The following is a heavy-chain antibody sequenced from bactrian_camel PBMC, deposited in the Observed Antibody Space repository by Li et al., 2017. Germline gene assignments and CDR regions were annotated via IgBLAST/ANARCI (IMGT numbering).Heavy chain of an antibody. J-gene: IGHJ4*01. Sequence: HVQLVESGGGSVQAGGSLRLSCVASRRRHSSVCEARFRQVSGKQREWISSITTDGRLLYSDSVKGRFTISHDVAKRTLSLQMSNIEAEDTATYYCAQDVLERGCSPTTVFHIWGQGTQVTVS. CDR2: ITTDGRL. D-gene: IGHD8*01. CDR3: AQDVLERGCSPTTVFHI. CDR1: RRRHSSVC. V-gene: IGHV3S53*01.